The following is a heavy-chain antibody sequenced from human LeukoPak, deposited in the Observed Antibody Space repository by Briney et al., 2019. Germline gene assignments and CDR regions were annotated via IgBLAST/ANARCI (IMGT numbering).Heavy chain of an antibody. CDR2: IYYSGST. D-gene: IGHD1-26*01. Sequence: SETLSLTCTVSGGSISIYYWSWIRQPPGKGLEWIGYIYYSGSTNYNPSLKSRVTISVDTSKNQFSLKLSSVTAADTAVYYCARGEAGAIDPFDYWGQGTLVTVSS. CDR3: ARGEAGAIDPFDY. V-gene: IGHV4-59*01. J-gene: IGHJ4*02. CDR1: GGSISIYY.